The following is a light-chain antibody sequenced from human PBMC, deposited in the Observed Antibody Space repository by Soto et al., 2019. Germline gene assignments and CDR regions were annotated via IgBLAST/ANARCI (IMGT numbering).Light chain of an antibody. Sequence: QSALTQPASVSGSPGQSITISCTGTSSDVGSYNLVSWYQQHPGKAPKLIICESSKRPSGVSNRFSGSKSGNTASLTISGLQAEDEADYYCGSWDSSLSAYVFGTGTKVTVL. CDR3: GSWDSSLSAYV. CDR2: ESS. V-gene: IGLV2-23*01. CDR1: SSDVGSYNL. J-gene: IGLJ1*01.